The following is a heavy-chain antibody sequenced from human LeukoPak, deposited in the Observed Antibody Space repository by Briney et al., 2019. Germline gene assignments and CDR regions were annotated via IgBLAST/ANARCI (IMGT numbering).Heavy chain of an antibody. V-gene: IGHV1-18*01. CDR1: GYTFTSYG. D-gene: IGHD3-10*01. CDR2: ISAYNGNT. J-gene: IGHJ4*02. Sequence: ASVKVSRKASGYTFTSYGISWVQQAPGQGLEWMGWISAYNGNTNYAQKLQGRVTMTTDTSTSTAYMELRSLRSDDTAVYYCASVKYGSGSYATHFDYWGQGTLVTVSS. CDR3: ASVKYGSGSYATHFDY.